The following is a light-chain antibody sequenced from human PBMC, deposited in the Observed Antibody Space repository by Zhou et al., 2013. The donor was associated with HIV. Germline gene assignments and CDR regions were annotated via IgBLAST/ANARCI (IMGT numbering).Light chain of an antibody. CDR2: GTS. V-gene: IGKV3-20*01. CDR3: QQFGGPPLCS. Sequence: EIMMTQSPATLSVSPGETVSLSCRASQSISSNLAWYQQRPGQAPRLLIYGTSTRATGIPDRFSGSGSGTDFTLTISRLEPEDFAVYYCQQFGGPPLCSFGQGTKLEIK. J-gene: IGKJ2*04. CDR1: QSISSN.